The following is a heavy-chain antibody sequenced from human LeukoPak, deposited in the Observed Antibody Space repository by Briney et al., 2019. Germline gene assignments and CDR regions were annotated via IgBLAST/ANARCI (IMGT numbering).Heavy chain of an antibody. V-gene: IGHV4-4*09. CDR1: GASISSYY. Sequence: PSETLSLTCTVSGASISSYYWSWIRQPPEKGLEWMGNIHTSGGSSYYPSLKSRLTMSIDTSKNQLSLKLTSVTAADTAVYFCARLGSYHDFWGQGALVTVSS. CDR3: ARLGSYHDF. J-gene: IGHJ4*02. CDR2: IHTSGGS. D-gene: IGHD1-26*01.